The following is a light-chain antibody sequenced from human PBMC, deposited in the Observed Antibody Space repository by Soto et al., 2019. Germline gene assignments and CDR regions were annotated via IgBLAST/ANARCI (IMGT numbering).Light chain of an antibody. CDR1: SSDVGGYNY. V-gene: IGLV2-14*01. CDR2: DVS. CDR3: SSYTGSSTPYV. J-gene: IGLJ1*01. Sequence: QSALTQPASVSGSPGQSITISCTGTSSDVGGYNYVSWYQQHPGKAPKLMIYDVSNRPSGVSNRFSDSKSGNTASLTISGLQAEDEADYYCSSYTGSSTPYVFGTGTKLTVL.